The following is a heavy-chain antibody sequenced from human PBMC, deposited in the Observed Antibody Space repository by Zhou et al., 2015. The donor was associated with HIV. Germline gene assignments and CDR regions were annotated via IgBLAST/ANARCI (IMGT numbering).Heavy chain of an antibody. CDR1: GYTFTSYY. Sequence: QVRLVQSGPEVKKPGASVKVSCKASGYTFTSYYMHWVRQAPGQGLEWMGIINPSGGSTSYAQKFQGRVTMTRDTSTSTVYMELSSLRSEDTAVYYCARAEVQLERREDFDYWGQGTLVTVSS. CDR2: INPSGGST. D-gene: IGHD1-1*01. V-gene: IGHV1-46*01. CDR3: ARAEVQLERREDFDY. J-gene: IGHJ4*02.